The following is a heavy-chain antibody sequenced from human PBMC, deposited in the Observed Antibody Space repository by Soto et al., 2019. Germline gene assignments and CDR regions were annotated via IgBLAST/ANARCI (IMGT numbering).Heavy chain of an antibody. CDR2: ISGSGGST. J-gene: IGHJ4*02. D-gene: IGHD2-15*01. CDR3: AKDTGRGIVVVVAATIDY. V-gene: IGHV3-23*01. CDR1: GFTFSSYA. Sequence: EVQLLESGGGLVQPGGSLRLSCAASGFTFSSYAMSWVRQAPGKGLEWVSAISGSGGSTYYADSVKGRFTISRDNSKNPLYLQINSLRAEDTAVYYCAKDTGRGIVVVVAATIDYWGQGTLVTVSS.